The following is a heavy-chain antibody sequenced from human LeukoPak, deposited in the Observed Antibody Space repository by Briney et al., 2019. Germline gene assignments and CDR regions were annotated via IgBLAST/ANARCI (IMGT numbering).Heavy chain of an antibody. Sequence: GGSLRLSCAASGFTFNSYTMNWVRQAPGKGLEWISYISRTGTTIYYADSVKGRFTISRDNAKNSLYLQMNSLRFEDTGLYFCARDLGSGDYGLLVWGQGTLYTVSS. D-gene: IGHD4-17*01. J-gene: IGHJ4*02. CDR3: ARDLGSGDYGLLV. V-gene: IGHV3-48*01. CDR2: ISRTGTTI. CDR1: GFTFNSYT.